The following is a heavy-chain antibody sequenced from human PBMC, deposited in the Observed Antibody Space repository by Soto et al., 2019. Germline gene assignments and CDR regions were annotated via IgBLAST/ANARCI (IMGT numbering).Heavy chain of an antibody. J-gene: IGHJ4*02. CDR3: AKAGFWSGYYSLLDY. V-gene: IGHV3-9*01. D-gene: IGHD3-3*01. Sequence: ALRLSCAASGFTFDDYAVHWVRQAPGKGLEWVSGISWNSGSIGYADSVKGRFTISRDNAKNSLYLQMNSLRAEDTALYYCAKAGFWSGYYSLLDYWGQGTLVTVSS. CDR1: GFTFDDYA. CDR2: ISWNSGSI.